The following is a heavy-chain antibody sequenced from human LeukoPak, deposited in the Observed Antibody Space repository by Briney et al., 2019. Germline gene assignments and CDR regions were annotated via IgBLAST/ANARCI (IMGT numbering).Heavy chain of an antibody. J-gene: IGHJ4*02. CDR3: ALNPYYDSSVGY. CDR2: IYTSGNT. V-gene: IGHV4-61*02. CDR1: GGSISSGSYY. Sequence: PSETLSLTCTVSGGSISSGSYYWSWIRQPAGKGLEWIGRIYTSGNTNYNPSLKSRVTISVDTSKNQFSLKLSSVTAADTAVYYCALNPYYDSSVGYWGQGTLVTVSS. D-gene: IGHD3-22*01.